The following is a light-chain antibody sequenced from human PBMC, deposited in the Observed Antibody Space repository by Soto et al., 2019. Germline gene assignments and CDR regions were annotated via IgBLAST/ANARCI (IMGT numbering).Light chain of an antibody. V-gene: IGKV3-11*01. J-gene: IGKJ4*01. CDR3: QQRSNWPPALT. Sequence: EIVLTHSPATLSLSPGERATLSCRASQSVSSYLAWYQQKPGQAPRLLIYDASNRATGIPARFSGSGSGTDFTLTISSLEPEDFAVYYCQQRSNWPPALTFGGGTKV. CDR2: DAS. CDR1: QSVSSY.